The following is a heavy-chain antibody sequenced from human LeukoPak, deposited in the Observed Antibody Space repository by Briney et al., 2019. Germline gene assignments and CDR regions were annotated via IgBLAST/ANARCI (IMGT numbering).Heavy chain of an antibody. J-gene: IGHJ4*02. CDR3: ARIAAAGNRRLNS. Sequence: ASVKVSCKASGYTFTSYDINWVRQATGQGLEWMGWMNPNSGNTGYAQKLQGRITMTRNTSISTAYMELSSLTSEDTAVYYCARIAAAGNRRLNSWGQGTLVTVSS. V-gene: IGHV1-8*01. CDR1: GYTFTSYD. D-gene: IGHD6-13*01. CDR2: MNPNSGNT.